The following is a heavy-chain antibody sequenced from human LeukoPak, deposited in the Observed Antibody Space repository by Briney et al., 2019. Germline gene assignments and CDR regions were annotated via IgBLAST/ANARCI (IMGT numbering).Heavy chain of an antibody. CDR3: ARDLRGAYSSSWWLEIGYMDV. D-gene: IGHD6-13*01. CDR1: GFTFSSYA. Sequence: GGSLRLSCAASGFTFSSYAMSWVRQAPGKGLEWVSAISGSGGSTYYADSVKGRFTISRDNSKNTLYLQMNSLRAEDTAVYYCARDLRGAYSSSWWLEIGYMDVWGKGTTVTVSS. CDR2: ISGSGGST. J-gene: IGHJ6*03. V-gene: IGHV3-23*01.